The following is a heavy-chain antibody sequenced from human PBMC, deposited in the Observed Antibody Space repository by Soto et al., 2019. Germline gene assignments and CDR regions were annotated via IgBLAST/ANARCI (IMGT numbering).Heavy chain of an antibody. CDR1: GFSLSTTGGG. V-gene: IGHV2-5*02. D-gene: IGHD1-1*01. CDR3: ANRQLEPPTDAFDI. CDR2: IYWDDDK. J-gene: IGHJ3*02. Sequence: QITLKESGPTLVKPTQTLTLTCSFSGFSLSTTGGGVGWIRQPPGKALEWLAVIYWDDDKRYSPSLKSRLTITKDTSRNQVVLTMTDMDPVDTATYYCANRQLEPPTDAFDIWGQGTMVTVSS.